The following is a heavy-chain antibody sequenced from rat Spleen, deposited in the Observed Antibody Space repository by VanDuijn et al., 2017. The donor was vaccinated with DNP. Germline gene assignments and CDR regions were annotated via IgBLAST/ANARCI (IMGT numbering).Heavy chain of an antibody. Sequence: EVQLVESGGGLVQPGRSLKLSCAASGFTFSDYGMAWVRQAPKKGLEWVASIIYDGGSTSYRDSVKGRFTISRDTAKSTRYLQMDSLRSEDTATYYWARLRRAWCPPDYNWFAYWGKGTLVTVSS. D-gene: IGHD1-11*01. CDR3: ARLRRAWCPPDYNWFAY. CDR1: GFTFSDYG. CDR2: IIYDGGST. V-gene: IGHV5-17*01. J-gene: IGHJ3*01.